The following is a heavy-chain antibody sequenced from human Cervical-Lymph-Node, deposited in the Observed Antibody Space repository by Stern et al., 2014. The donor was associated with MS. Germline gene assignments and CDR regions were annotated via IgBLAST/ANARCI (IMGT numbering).Heavy chain of an antibody. CDR1: GYTFTSYY. CDR2: INPSGGST. CDR3: ARTHSSSSLKYYYYYYGMDV. V-gene: IGHV1-46*03. Sequence: VQLLESGAEVKKPGASVNVSCKASGYTFTSYYMHWVRQAPGQGLEWMGIINPSGGSTSYAQKFQGRVTMTRDTSTSTVYMELSSLRSEDTAVYYCARTHSSSSLKYYYYYYGMDVWGQGTTVTVSS. D-gene: IGHD6-6*01. J-gene: IGHJ6*02.